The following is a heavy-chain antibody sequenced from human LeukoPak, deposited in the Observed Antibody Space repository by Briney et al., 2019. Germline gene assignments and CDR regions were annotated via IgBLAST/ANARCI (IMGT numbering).Heavy chain of an antibody. Sequence: GGSLRLSCAASGFTFSSYSMNWVRQAPGKGLEWVSAISGSGGSTYYADSVKGRFTISRDNSKNTLYLQMNSLRAEDTAVYYCAKGAPYIVATIGYYFDYWGQGTLVTVSS. V-gene: IGHV3-23*01. CDR3: AKGAPYIVATIGYYFDY. J-gene: IGHJ4*02. CDR1: GFTFSSYS. CDR2: ISGSGGST. D-gene: IGHD5-12*01.